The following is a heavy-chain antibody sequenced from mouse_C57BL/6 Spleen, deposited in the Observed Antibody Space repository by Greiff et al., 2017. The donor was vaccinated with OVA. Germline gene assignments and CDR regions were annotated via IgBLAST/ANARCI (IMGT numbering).Heavy chain of an antibody. CDR1: GYTFTSYW. J-gene: IGHJ1*03. D-gene: IGHD1-1*01. V-gene: IGHV1-52*01. CDR2: IDPSDSET. CDR3: ARGDYYGSSFHWYFDV. Sequence: QVQLQQPGAELVRPGSSVKLSCKASGYTFTSYWMHWVKQRPIQGLEWIGNIDPSDSETHYNQKFKDKATLTVDKSSSTAYMQLSSLTSEDSAVYYCARGDYYGSSFHWYFDVWGTGTTVTVSS.